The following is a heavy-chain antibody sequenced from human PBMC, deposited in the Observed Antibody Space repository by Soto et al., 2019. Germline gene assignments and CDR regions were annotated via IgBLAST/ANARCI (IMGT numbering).Heavy chain of an antibody. V-gene: IGHV4-59*01. D-gene: IGHD2-2*01. CDR2: IYYSGST. J-gene: IGHJ3*02. CDR1: GGSISSYY. CDR3: ARVNHQLLFSDAFDI. Sequence: NPSETLSLTCTVSGGSISSYYWSWIRQPPGKGLEWIGYIYYSGSTNYNPSLKSRVTISVDTSKNQFSLKLSSVTAADTAVYYCARVNHQLLFSDAFDIWGQGTMVTVSS.